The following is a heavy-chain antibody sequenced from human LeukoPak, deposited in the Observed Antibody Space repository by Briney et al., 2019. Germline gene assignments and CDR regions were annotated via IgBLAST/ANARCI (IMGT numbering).Heavy chain of an antibody. Sequence: GGSLRLSCAASGFTFSSYAMSWVRQAPGKGLEWVSAISGSGGSTYYADSVKGRFTISRDNSKNTLYLQMNSLRAEDTAVYYCVRARLAAGTGALLAWGQGTLVTVSS. V-gene: IGHV3-23*01. CDR2: ISGSGGST. D-gene: IGHD6-13*01. CDR1: GFTFSSYA. J-gene: IGHJ5*02. CDR3: VRARLAAGTGALLA.